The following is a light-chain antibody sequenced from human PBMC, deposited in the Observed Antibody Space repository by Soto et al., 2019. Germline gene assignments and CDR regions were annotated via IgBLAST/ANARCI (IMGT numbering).Light chain of an antibody. J-gene: IGLJ1*01. CDR1: SSDIGGYNY. CDR2: EVR. V-gene: IGLV2-14*01. Sequence: QSALTQPASVSGSPGQSITISCTGTSSDIGGYNYVSWYQQHPGKAPKLIIFEVRNRPSGVSNRFSGSKSGNTASPTISGLQAEDEADYYCNSYTSSSTHYVFGTGTKVTVL. CDR3: NSYTSSSTHYV.